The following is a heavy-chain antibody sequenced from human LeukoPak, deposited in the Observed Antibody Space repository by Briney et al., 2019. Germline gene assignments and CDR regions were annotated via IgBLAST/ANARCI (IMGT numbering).Heavy chain of an antibody. CDR3: ATYSTRNAREFQS. CDR2: ISSSSSYI. V-gene: IGHV3-21*01. D-gene: IGHD4-11*01. Sequence: GGSLRLSCAASGFTFSSYSMNWVRQAPGKGLEWVSSISSSSSYIYYADSVKGRFTISRDNAKNSLYLQMNSLRAEDTAVYYCATYSTRNAREFQSWGQGTLVTVSS. J-gene: IGHJ1*01. CDR1: GFTFSSYS.